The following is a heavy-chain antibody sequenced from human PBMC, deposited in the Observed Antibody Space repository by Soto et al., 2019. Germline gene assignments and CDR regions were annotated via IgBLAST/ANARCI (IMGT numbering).Heavy chain of an antibody. D-gene: IGHD3-10*01. J-gene: IGHJ4*02. CDR3: ARHVRYYGSGDYLYYLGY. CDR2: IYYVGST. CDR1: GGSITTSSYF. V-gene: IGHV4-39*01. Sequence: PSETLSLTCTVSGGSITTSSYFWSWIRQPPGKGLEWIGDIYYVGSTFYNPSLKSRVTISVDTSKSQFSLNLNSVTAADTAVYFCARHVRYYGSGDYLYYLGYWGQGALVTVSS.